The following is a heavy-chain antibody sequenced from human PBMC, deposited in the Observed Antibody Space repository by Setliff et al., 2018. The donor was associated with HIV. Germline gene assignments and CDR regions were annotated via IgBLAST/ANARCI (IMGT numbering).Heavy chain of an antibody. V-gene: IGHV4-38-2*01. CDR3: ARHLKGWLQGDF. CDR1: GYSISSGYY. CDR2: IYHRGNT. Sequence: SETLSLTCAVSGYSISSGYYWGWIRQPPGKGLERIGSIYHRGNTYYNPSLKSRVTISFDTSKNQFSLKLSLVTAADTAVYYCARHLKGWLQGDFWGQGTLVTVSS. J-gene: IGHJ4*02. D-gene: IGHD5-12*01.